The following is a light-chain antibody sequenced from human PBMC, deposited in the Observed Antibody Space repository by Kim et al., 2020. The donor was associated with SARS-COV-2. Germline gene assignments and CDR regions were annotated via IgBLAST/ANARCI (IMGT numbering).Light chain of an antibody. CDR3: QQFSRSSWT. CDR2: GAS. Sequence: ENMLTQSPGTLSLSLGERATLSCRASQSVSSRYLAWYQQKPGQPPRLLIYGASNRATGFPDRFSGSGSGTDFTLTISRLEPEAFAVYYCQQFSRSSWTLGQGTKVDIK. V-gene: IGKV3-20*01. J-gene: IGKJ1*01. CDR1: QSVSSRY.